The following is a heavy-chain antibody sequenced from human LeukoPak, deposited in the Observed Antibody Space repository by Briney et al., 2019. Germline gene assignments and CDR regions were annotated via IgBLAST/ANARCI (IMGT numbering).Heavy chain of an antibody. CDR1: GFTFSTYG. CDR2: IRYDGSNK. Sequence: GGSLRLSCAASGFTFSTYGMHWVRQAPGKGLEWVAFIRYDGSNKYYADSVKGRFSISRDNSKNTLYLQMNSLRAEDTAVYYCAKGQMEGFGELRNFDYWGQGTLVTVSS. J-gene: IGHJ4*02. CDR3: AKGQMEGFGELRNFDY. V-gene: IGHV3-30*02. D-gene: IGHD3-10*01.